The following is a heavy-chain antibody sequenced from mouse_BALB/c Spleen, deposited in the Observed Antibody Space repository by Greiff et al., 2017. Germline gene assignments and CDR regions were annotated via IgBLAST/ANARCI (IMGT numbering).Heavy chain of an antibody. CDR2: IWTGGGT. J-gene: IGHJ4*01. V-gene: IGHV2-9-2*01. D-gene: IGHD2-10*02. CDR1: GFSLTSYD. Sequence: VQLQQSGPGLVAPSQSLSITCTVSGFSLTSYDISWIRQPPGKGLEWLGVIWTGGGTNYNSAFMSRLSISKDNSKSQVFLKMNSLQTDDTAIYYCVREYGNYAMDYWGQGTSVTVSS. CDR3: VREYGNYAMDY.